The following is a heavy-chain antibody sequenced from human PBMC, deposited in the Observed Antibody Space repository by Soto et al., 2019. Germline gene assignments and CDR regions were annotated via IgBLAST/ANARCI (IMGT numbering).Heavy chain of an antibody. J-gene: IGHJ6*03. V-gene: IGHV4-34*01. D-gene: IGHD3-10*01. CDR3: ARGLIVWFGELSRRGGYYYYMDG. CDR1: GGSFSGYQ. Sequence: QVQLQQWGAGLLKPSETLSLTCAVYGGSFSGYQWTWIRQTPGKGLEWIGEINDTGNINYNPSLKSRVTIFIDTPKKQISLKLSSVTAADTAVYYCARGLIVWFGELSRRGGYYYYMDGWAKGPRSPSP. CDR2: INDTGNI.